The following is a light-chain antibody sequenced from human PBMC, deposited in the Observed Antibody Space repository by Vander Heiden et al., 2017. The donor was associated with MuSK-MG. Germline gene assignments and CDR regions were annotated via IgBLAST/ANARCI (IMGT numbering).Light chain of an antibody. J-gene: IGKJ5*01. Sequence: EIVMTQSPATLSVSPGEGATLSCRASESVSSNLAWYQQKPGQAPRLLIYGGSSRATGTPVRISGSGSGTEFTLTISSLQSEDSAVYYCQQYNDWPNTFGQGTRLDIK. V-gene: IGKV3-15*01. CDR3: QQYNDWPNT. CDR1: ESVSSN. CDR2: GGS.